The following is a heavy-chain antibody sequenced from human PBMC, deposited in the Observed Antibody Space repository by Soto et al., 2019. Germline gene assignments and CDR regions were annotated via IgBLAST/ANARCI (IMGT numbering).Heavy chain of an antibody. J-gene: IGHJ4*02. D-gene: IGHD5-12*01. CDR1: GFSFTTAGVA. CDR2: IYYNDDR. Sequence: ESGPTLVNPTQTLTLTCTFSGFSFTTAGVAVGWIRQTPGGALEWLTLIYYNDDRRFSPSLKTRLTITGDTSKNQVVLSLTNVDPGGTATYFCAHSDGGYEIIYFDFWGQGIPVTVSS. V-gene: IGHV2-5*01. CDR3: AHSDGGYEIIYFDF.